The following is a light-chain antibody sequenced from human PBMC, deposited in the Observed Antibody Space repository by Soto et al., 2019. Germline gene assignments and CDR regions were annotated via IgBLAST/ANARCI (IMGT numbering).Light chain of an antibody. CDR2: GAS. CDR1: QSVSRY. CDR3: QQDGSSPWT. J-gene: IGKJ1*01. Sequence: EIVLTQSPGTLSLSPGERATLSCSASQSVSRYLAWYQQKPGQAPRVLIYGASSRATGIPDRFSGSGSGTDFTLTISRLEPEDFAVYYCQQDGSSPWTFGQGTKVEIK. V-gene: IGKV3-20*01.